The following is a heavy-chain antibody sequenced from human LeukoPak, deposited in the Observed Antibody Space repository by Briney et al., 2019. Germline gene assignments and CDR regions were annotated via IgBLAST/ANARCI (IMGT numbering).Heavy chain of an antibody. J-gene: IGHJ4*02. CDR2: ISSDGSEE. CDR1: EFTFSNYG. V-gene: IGHV3-30*18. CDR3: AKGDSGFYFYFDY. Sequence: GKSLRLSCAASEFTFSNYGIHWVRQAPGKGLELVAGISSDGSEEYYADSVEGRFTISRDNPKNTLYLEMNSLRAEDTAVYYCAKGDSGFYFYFDYWGQGTLVTVSS. D-gene: IGHD3-22*01.